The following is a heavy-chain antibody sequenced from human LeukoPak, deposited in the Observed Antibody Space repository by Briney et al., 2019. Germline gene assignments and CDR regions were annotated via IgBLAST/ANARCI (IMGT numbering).Heavy chain of an antibody. J-gene: IGHJ4*02. D-gene: IGHD5-24*01. CDR1: GVSISSGRYY. CDR2: IFYSGST. V-gene: IGHV4-31*03. Sequence: SETLSLTCSVSGVSISSGRYYWSWIRQLPGKGLEWIGHIFYSGSTYYNPSLKSRVTISVDTSKNQFSLRLSSMTAADTAVYYCARGSEIFHHWGQGILVTVST. CDR3: ARGSEIFHH.